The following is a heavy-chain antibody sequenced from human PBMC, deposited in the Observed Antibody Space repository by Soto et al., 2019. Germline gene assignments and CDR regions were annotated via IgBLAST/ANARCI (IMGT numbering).Heavy chain of an antibody. CDR3: ARDRQYESIDN. V-gene: IGHV3-33*01. Sequence: QVQLVESGGGVVQPGRSLRLSCAASGFTFSSYGMHWVRQAPGKGLEWVAVIWYDGSNKYYADSVKGRFTISRDNSKNTLYLQMNSLRAEDTAVYYCARDRQYESIDNWGQGTLVTVSS. D-gene: IGHD4-4*01. CDR2: IWYDGSNK. J-gene: IGHJ4*02. CDR1: GFTFSSYG.